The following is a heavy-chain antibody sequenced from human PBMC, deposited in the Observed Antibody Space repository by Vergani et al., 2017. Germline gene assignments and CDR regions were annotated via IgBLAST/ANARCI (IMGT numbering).Heavy chain of an antibody. Sequence: QVQLQESGPGLVKPSQTLSLTCTVSGGSISSGHYYWSWIRRPPGKGLEWIGHNYYSGSTYYKSSLKSRVTLSVDTSNNQFSLKLRSVNAADTAVYYCARETCSSTSCLYLGVAFDIWGQGTMVTVSS. CDR2: NYYSGST. D-gene: IGHD2-2*01. V-gene: IGHV4-30-4*01. J-gene: IGHJ3*02. CDR1: GGSISSGHYY. CDR3: ARETCSSTSCLYLGVAFDI.